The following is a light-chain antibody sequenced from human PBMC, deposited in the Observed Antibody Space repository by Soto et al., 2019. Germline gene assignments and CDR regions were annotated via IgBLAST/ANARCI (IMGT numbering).Light chain of an antibody. Sequence: QSALTQPVSVSGSPGQSITLSCTGTSGDVGGYDYVSWYQQHPGKAPKLMIFEVNNRPSGVSDRFSGSKSGNPASLTISGLQDEEEADYFCSSYTRISTVIFGGGTKLTVL. CDR1: SGDVGGYDY. CDR2: EVN. CDR3: SSYTRISTVI. J-gene: IGLJ2*01. V-gene: IGLV2-14*01.